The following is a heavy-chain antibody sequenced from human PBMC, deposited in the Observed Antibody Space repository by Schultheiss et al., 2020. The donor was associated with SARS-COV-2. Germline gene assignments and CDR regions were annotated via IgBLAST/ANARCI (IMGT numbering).Heavy chain of an antibody. CDR1: GGSISSSSYY. CDR2: INHSGST. V-gene: IGHV4-39*07. J-gene: IGHJ4*02. Sequence: SETLSLTCTVSGGSISSSSYYWGWIRQPPGKGLEWIGEINHSGSTNYNPSLKSRVTISVDTSKNQFSLKLSSVTAADTAVYYCAREVEPSVQDYWGQGTLVTVSS. CDR3: AREVEPSVQDY. D-gene: IGHD5-24*01.